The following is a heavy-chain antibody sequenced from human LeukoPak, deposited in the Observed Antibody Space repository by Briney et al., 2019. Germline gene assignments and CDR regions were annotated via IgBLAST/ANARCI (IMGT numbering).Heavy chain of an antibody. J-gene: IGHJ3*02. V-gene: IGHV1-3*03. Sequence: GASVKVSCKASGYTFTSYAMHWVRQAPGQRLEWMGWINAGNGNTKYSQEFQGRVTITRDTSASTAYMELSSLRSEDMAVYYCAAGGIYCSGGSCYPDAFDIWGQGTMVTVSS. CDR1: GYTFTSYA. D-gene: IGHD2-15*01. CDR3: AAGGIYCSGGSCYPDAFDI. CDR2: INAGNGNT.